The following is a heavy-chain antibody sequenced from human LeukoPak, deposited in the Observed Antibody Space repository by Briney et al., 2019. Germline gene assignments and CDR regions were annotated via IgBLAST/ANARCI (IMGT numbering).Heavy chain of an antibody. CDR1: GFTFSTYW. Sequence: GGSLRLSCAASGFTFSTYWMHWVRQVPGKGLVWVLRINSDGTTTNYADSVKGRFTISRDNAKNTLYLQMSSLRAEDTAIYYCAREEAPVEGDDAFDIWGQGTMVTVSS. CDR2: INSDGTTT. V-gene: IGHV3-74*01. J-gene: IGHJ3*02. CDR3: AREEAPVEGDDAFDI. D-gene: IGHD3-16*01.